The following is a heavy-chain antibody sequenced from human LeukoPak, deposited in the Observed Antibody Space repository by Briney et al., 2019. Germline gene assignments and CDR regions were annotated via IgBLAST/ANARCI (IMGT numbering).Heavy chain of an antibody. V-gene: IGHV3-23*01. CDR1: GFTFSSYG. CDR2: ISGSGGNT. D-gene: IGHD6-6*01. J-gene: IGHJ4*02. Sequence: GGSLRLSCAASGFTFSSYGMSWVRQAPGKGLEWVSGISGSGGNTYYADSVKGRFTISRDNSKNTLYLQMNSLRAEDTAVYYCAKEAEYSSSHYFDYWGQGTLVTVSS. CDR3: AKEAEYSSSHYFDY.